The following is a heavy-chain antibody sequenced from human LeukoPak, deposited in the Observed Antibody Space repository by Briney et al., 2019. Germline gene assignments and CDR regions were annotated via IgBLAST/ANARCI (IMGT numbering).Heavy chain of an antibody. J-gene: IGHJ4*02. V-gene: IGHV3-53*01. Sequence: PGGSLRLSCAASGFTVSSSYMNWVRQAPGKGLEWVSVIYSGGSTYYADSVKGRLTISRDNSKNTLYLQMNSLRAEDTAVYYCARASRSGSYYFDYWGQGTVVTVSS. D-gene: IGHD3-10*01. CDR2: IYSGGST. CDR1: GFTVSSSY. CDR3: ARASRSGSYYFDY.